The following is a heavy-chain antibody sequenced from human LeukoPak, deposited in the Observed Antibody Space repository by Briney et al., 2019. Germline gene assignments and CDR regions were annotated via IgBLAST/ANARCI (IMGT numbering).Heavy chain of an antibody. V-gene: IGHV4-59*08. CDR3: DRHYYDRSHSYSFDY. CDR1: GGSISSYY. J-gene: IGHJ4*02. D-gene: IGHD3-22*01. CDR2: IYYSGST. Sequence: PSETLSLTCTVSGGSISSYYWSWIRQPPGKGLEWVGYIYYSGSTNYNPSLKSRVTISEDTSVNKFSLKLSSVTAADTAVYYCDRHYYDRSHSYSFDYWGQGTLVTVSS.